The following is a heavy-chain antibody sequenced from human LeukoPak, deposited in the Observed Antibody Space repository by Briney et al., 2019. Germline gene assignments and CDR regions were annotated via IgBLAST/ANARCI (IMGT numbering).Heavy chain of an antibody. CDR1: GFTFSSYS. CDR2: ISTSSSYI. J-gene: IGHJ6*03. D-gene: IGHD6-19*01. V-gene: IGHV3-21*01. Sequence: GESLRLSCAAFGFTFSSYSMNWVRQAPGKGLEWVSSISTSSSYIYYADSVKGRFTISRDNAKNSLYLQMNSLRAEDTGVYYCARVAVAGNRYYYYYMDVWGKGTTVTVSS. CDR3: ARVAVAGNRYYYYYMDV.